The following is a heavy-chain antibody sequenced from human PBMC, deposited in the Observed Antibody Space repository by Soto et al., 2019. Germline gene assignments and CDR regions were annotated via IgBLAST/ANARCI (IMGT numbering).Heavy chain of an antibody. Sequence: QVQLVQSGAEVKKPGSSVKVSCKASGGTFSSYAISWVRQSPGQGLEWMGGSSPVFGTANYAQKFQGRVTMTADESTSTAYMELSRLRAKDTAVYYCARHVPAAGYYYGMDVWGQGTTVTVSS. CDR3: ARHVPAAGYYYGMDV. CDR1: GGTFSSYA. V-gene: IGHV1-69*12. D-gene: IGHD2-2*01. J-gene: IGHJ6*02. CDR2: SSPVFGTA.